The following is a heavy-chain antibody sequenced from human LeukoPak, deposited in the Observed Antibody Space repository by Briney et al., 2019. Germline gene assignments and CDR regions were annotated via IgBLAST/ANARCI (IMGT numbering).Heavy chain of an antibody. CDR2: IYYSGST. Sequence: SETLSLTCTVSGGSISSYYWSWIRQPPPEGLEWIGYIYYSGSTNYNPSLKSRVTISVDTSKNQFSLKLSSVTPADTAVYYCARGGYYGSGNDFRFDPWGQGTLVTVSS. CDR1: GGSISSYY. D-gene: IGHD3-10*01. J-gene: IGHJ5*02. V-gene: IGHV4-59*01. CDR3: ARGGYYGSGNDFRFDP.